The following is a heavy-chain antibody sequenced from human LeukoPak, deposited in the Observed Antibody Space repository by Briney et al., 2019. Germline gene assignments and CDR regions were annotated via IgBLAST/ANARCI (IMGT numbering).Heavy chain of an antibody. CDR2: INHSGST. Sequence: NPSETLSLTCAVYGGSFSGYYWSWIRQPPGKGLEWIGEINHSGSTNYNPSLKSRVTISVDTSKNQFSLKLSSVTAADTAVYYCARGRLYCSGGSCYSYYFDYWGQGTLVTVSS. V-gene: IGHV4-34*01. CDR1: GGSFSGYY. J-gene: IGHJ4*02. CDR3: ARGRLYCSGGSCYSYYFDY. D-gene: IGHD2-15*01.